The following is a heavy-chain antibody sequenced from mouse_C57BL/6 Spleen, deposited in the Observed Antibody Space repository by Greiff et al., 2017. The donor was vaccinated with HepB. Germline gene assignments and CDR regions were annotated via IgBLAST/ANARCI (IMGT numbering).Heavy chain of an antibody. J-gene: IGHJ2*01. V-gene: IGHV6-6*01. D-gene: IGHD1-1*01. CDR2: IRNKANNHAT. CDR1: GFTFSDAW. CDR3: TRPIYYYGSSYGFDY. Sequence: EVNVVESGGGLVQPGGSMKLSCAASGFTFSDAWMDWVRQSPEKGLEWVAEIRNKANNHATYYAESVKGRFTISRDDSKSSVYLQMNSLRAEDTGIYYCTRPIYYYGSSYGFDYWGQGTTLTVSS.